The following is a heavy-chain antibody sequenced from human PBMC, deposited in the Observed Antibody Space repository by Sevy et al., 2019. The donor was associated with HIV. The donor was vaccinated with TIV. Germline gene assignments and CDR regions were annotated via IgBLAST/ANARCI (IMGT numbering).Heavy chain of an antibody. CDR3: VKDEVMHYYDTSGFYSTSAEYFYH. Sequence: GGSLRLSCSASGFTFSIYVMHWVRQAPGKGLQYVSAISSNGSSTYYADSVKGRFTISRDNSKNTLYLQMSSLRAEDTAVYYWVKDEVMHYYDTSGFYSTSAEYFYHWGQGTLVTVSS. V-gene: IGHV3-64D*06. D-gene: IGHD3-22*01. J-gene: IGHJ1*01. CDR1: GFTFSIYV. CDR2: ISSNGSST.